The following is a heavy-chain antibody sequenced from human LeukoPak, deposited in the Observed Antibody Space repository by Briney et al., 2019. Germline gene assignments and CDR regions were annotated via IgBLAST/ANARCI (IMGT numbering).Heavy chain of an antibody. V-gene: IGHV3-9*01. CDR3: AKAGPTTPKIVIKDRVDAFDI. CDR2: ISWNSGSI. CDR1: GFTFDDYA. D-gene: IGHD3-16*02. J-gene: IGHJ3*02. Sequence: PGGSLRLSCAASGFTFDDYAMHWVRQAPGKGLEWVSGISWNSGSIGYADSVKGRFTISRDNAKNSLYLQMNSLRAEDTAVYYCAKAGPTTPKIVIKDRVDAFDIWGQGTMVTVSS.